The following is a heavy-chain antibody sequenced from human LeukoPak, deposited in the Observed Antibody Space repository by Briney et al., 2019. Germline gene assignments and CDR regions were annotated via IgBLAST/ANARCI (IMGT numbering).Heavy chain of an antibody. V-gene: IGHV3-48*02. D-gene: IGHD3-9*01. CDR1: GFPFASYV. CDR3: ARDHDWAFDL. Sequence: GGSLRLSCEGSGFPFASYVMSWVRQAPGKGLEWIAYINHDAEMIFYPDFVKGRFTISRDNAKKSLYLQMNALRYEDTAIYYCARDHDWAFDLWGQGTLVTVSS. J-gene: IGHJ4*02. CDR2: INHDAEMI.